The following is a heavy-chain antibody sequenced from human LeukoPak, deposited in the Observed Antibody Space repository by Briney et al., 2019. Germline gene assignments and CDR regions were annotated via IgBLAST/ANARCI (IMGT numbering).Heavy chain of an antibody. Sequence: ASVKVSCKASGYMFTTYGITWVRQAPGQGPEWMGWISAYDGNTKSAPKFQDRVTMTTDTSTNIAYLELRSLRSDDTAVYYCAREGRNPAGGAFDIWGQGTMVTVSS. CDR3: AREGRNPAGGAFDI. D-gene: IGHD3-16*01. CDR1: GYMFTTYG. J-gene: IGHJ3*02. CDR2: ISAYDGNT. V-gene: IGHV1-18*01.